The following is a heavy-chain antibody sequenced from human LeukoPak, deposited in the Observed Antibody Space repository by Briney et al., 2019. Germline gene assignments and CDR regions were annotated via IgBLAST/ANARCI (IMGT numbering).Heavy chain of an antibody. CDR2: IYPGDSDT. V-gene: IGHV5-51*01. Sequence: GESLKISCKGSGYSFTSYWIGWVRQMPGKGLEWMGIIYPGDSDTRNSPSFQGQVTISADKSISTAYLQWSSLKASDTAMYYCARLGNYYDSSGYSRHVDYWGQGTLVTVSS. D-gene: IGHD3-22*01. CDR1: GYSFTSYW. J-gene: IGHJ4*02. CDR3: ARLGNYYDSSGYSRHVDY.